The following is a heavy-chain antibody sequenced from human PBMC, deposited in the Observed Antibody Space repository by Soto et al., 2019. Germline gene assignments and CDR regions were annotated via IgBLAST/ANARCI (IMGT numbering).Heavy chain of an antibody. J-gene: IGHJ5*02. Sequence: ASVKVSCKASGGTFSSYAISWVRQAPGQGLEWMGGIIPIFGTANYAQKFQGRVTITADESTSTAFMELSSLRSEDTAVYYCARDDGNWFDPWGQGTLVTVSS. V-gene: IGHV1-69*13. CDR1: GGTFSSYA. CDR2: IIPIFGTA. CDR3: ARDDGNWFDP.